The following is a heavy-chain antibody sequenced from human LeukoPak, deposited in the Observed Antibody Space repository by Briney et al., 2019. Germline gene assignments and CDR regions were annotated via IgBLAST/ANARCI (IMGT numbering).Heavy chain of an antibody. J-gene: IGHJ4*02. Sequence: KASETLSSTYTFAGGSISCYYWSLIRQPPGEGLELIGVIYYSWSTNYNPSLKSRVTISVDTSKNQFSLKLSSVTAADTAVYYCARDRSSGWYGKYYFDYWGQGTLVTVSS. V-gene: IGHV4-59*01. CDR1: GGSISCYY. D-gene: IGHD6-19*01. CDR3: ARDRSSGWYGKYYFDY. CDR2: IYYSWST.